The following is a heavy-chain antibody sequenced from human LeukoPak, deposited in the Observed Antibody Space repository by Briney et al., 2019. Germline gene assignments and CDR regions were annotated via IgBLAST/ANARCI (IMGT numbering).Heavy chain of an antibody. V-gene: IGHV3-33*01. CDR1: GFTFSDFG. Sequence: GGSLRLSCKVSGFTFSDFGMHWVRQAPGKGLERVAVIWSDGSVEHYGDSVKGRFTVSRDNFEKTLYLDLSSLRAEDTAVYCARDTVTGYGIDYWGQGTLVTVSS. D-gene: IGHD5-12*01. J-gene: IGHJ4*02. CDR3: ARDTVTGYGIDY. CDR2: IWSDGSVE.